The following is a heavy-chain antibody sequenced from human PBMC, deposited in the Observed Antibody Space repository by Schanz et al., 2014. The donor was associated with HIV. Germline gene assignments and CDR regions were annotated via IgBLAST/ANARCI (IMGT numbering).Heavy chain of an antibody. D-gene: IGHD1-1*01. J-gene: IGHJ4*02. CDR1: GFTFDDYA. Sequence: EVQLVESGGGLVQPGRSLRLSCAASGFTFDDYAMHWVRQAPGKGLEWVSGISWNSGNIGYADSVKGRFTISRDNAKNSLYVQMNSLRAEDTALYYCAKGRGTFLDYFDYWGQGTLVTVSS. V-gene: IGHV3-9*01. CDR3: AKGRGTFLDYFDY. CDR2: ISWNSGNI.